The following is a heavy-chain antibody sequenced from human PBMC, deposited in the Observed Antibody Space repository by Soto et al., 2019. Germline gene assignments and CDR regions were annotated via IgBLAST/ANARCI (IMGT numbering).Heavy chain of an antibody. CDR3: AKGSVAGRGRYYYGMDV. Sequence: GGSLRLSCTASGFTFSSYIMNWVRQAPGKGLEWGSAISGSGGSTYYADSVKGRFTISRDNSKNTLYLQMNSLRAEDTAVYYCAKGSVAGRGRYYYGMDVWGQGTTVTVSS. CDR2: ISGSGGST. V-gene: IGHV3-23*01. J-gene: IGHJ6*02. CDR1: GFTFSSYI. D-gene: IGHD6-19*01.